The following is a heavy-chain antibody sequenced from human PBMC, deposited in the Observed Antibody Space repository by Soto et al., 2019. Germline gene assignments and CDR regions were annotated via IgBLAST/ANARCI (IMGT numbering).Heavy chain of an antibody. J-gene: IGHJ4*02. D-gene: IGHD4-17*01. Sequence: VSLRLSCAASGFTFSSYSMNWVRQAPGKGLEWVSYISSSSTTIYYADSVKGRFTCSRDNAKNSLYLQMNSLRDEDTAVYYCARVLARYGDLDSWGQGALVTVSS. V-gene: IGHV3-48*02. CDR2: ISSSSTTI. CDR1: GFTFSSYS. CDR3: ARVLARYGDLDS.